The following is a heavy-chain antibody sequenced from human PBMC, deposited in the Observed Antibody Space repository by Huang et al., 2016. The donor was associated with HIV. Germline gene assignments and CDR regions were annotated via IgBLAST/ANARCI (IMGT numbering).Heavy chain of an antibody. J-gene: IGHJ4*02. Sequence: QVHLVQSGAEVKKPGASVKVSCKASGYTFTNDDINWVRQAPGRGLEWRGWMNPNTGNTGFAQSFQGRVTMTRKTSITTAYMELTSLTSEDTAVYYCARSAYGDLDYWGLGTLVSVSS. CDR3: ARSAYGDLDY. CDR1: GYTFTNDD. CDR2: MNPNTGNT. D-gene: IGHD4-17*01. V-gene: IGHV1-8*02.